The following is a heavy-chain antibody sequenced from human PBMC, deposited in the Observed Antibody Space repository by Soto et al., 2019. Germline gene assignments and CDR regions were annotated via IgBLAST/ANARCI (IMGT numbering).Heavy chain of an antibody. CDR2: ISAYNGNT. D-gene: IGHD2-21*01. J-gene: IGHJ5*02. CDR3: ARRGAGCGGDCFWFDP. V-gene: IGHV1-18*01. CDR1: GYTFTSYG. Sequence: AASVKVSCKASGYTFTSYGISWVRQAPGQVLEWMGWISAYNGNTNYAQKLQGRVTMTTDTSTSTAYMELRSLRSDDTAVYYCARRGAGCGGDCFWFDPWGEGTLGTVSS.